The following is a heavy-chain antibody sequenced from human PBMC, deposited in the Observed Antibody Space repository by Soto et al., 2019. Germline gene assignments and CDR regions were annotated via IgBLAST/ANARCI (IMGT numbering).Heavy chain of an antibody. D-gene: IGHD6-13*01. Sequence: QVQLQESGPGRVKPSETLSLTCTVSGDSINNYYWSWIRQPPGKGLEWIGNIYYSGSTNYNPSLKSRVTMSVDTSRNQFSLKLSSVTAADTAVYYCARRGPIAGKTIFDYWGQGTLVTVSS. CDR1: GDSINNYY. CDR2: IYYSGST. V-gene: IGHV4-59*08. CDR3: ARRGPIAGKTIFDY. J-gene: IGHJ4*02.